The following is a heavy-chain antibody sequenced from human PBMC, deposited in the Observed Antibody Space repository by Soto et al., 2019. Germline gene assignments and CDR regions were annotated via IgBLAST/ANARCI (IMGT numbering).Heavy chain of an antibody. D-gene: IGHD3-9*01. CDR1: GFTFSSYL. J-gene: IGHJ4*02. Sequence: PGGSLRLSCAASGFTFSSYLMSWVRQAPGKGLEWVANIKQDGSEKYYVDSVKGRFTISRDNAKNSLYLQMNSLRAEDTAVYYCARESDYDILTGYMYYFDYWGQGTLVTVSS. V-gene: IGHV3-7*05. CDR2: IKQDGSEK. CDR3: ARESDYDILTGYMYYFDY.